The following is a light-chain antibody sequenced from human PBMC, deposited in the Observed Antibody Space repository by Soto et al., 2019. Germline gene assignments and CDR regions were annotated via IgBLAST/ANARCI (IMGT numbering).Light chain of an antibody. J-gene: IGKJ1*01. CDR1: QGISSY. Sequence: AIRMTQSPSSFSASTGDRVTITCRASQGISSYLAWYQQKPGKAPKLLIYAASTLQSGVPSRFSGSGSGTDFTLTISCLQSEDFATYFCQQYHSFPQTFGQGTKVEI. CDR3: QQYHSFPQT. V-gene: IGKV1-8*01. CDR2: AAS.